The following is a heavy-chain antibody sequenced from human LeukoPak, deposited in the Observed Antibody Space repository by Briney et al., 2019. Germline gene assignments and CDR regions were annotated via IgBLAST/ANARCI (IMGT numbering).Heavy chain of an antibody. J-gene: IGHJ5*02. CDR1: GGSISSYY. V-gene: IGHV4-59*01. CDR2: IYNSGST. CDR3: ARWAVAGTKGNNWFDP. Sequence: KPSETLSLTCTVSGGSISSYYWSWIRQPPGKGLEWIGFIYNSGSTNYNPSLKSRVTISVDTSKNQFSLKLSSVTAADTAVYYCARWAVAGTKGNNWFDPWGQGTLVTVSS. D-gene: IGHD6-19*01.